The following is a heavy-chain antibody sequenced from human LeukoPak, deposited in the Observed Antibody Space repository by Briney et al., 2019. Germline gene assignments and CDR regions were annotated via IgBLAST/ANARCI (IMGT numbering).Heavy chain of an antibody. CDR1: GYTLTSYD. CDR2: MNPNSGNT. D-gene: IGHD5-18*01. CDR3: ARGWGDTAMGYFDY. Sequence: ASVKVSCKASGYTLTSYDINWVRQATGQGLEWMGWMNPNSGNTGYAQKFQGRVTITRNTSISTAYMELSSLRSEDTAVYYCARGWGDTAMGYFDYWGQGTLVTVSS. J-gene: IGHJ4*02. V-gene: IGHV1-8*03.